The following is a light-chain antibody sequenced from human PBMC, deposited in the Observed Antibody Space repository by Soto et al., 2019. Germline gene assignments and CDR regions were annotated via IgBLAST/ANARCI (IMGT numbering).Light chain of an antibody. J-gene: IGLJ2*01. CDR1: SSNVGFNA. CDR3: AAWDDSLRVVV. CDR2: GNS. Sequence: QSVLTQPPSASGAPGQRVTLSCIGGSSNVGFNAVNWYQQLPGAAPKLLIHGNSQRPSGVPDRFSGSKSGTSASLAIIGLRAEDEAHYYCAAWDDSLRVVVFGGGTKLTVL. V-gene: IGLV1-47*02.